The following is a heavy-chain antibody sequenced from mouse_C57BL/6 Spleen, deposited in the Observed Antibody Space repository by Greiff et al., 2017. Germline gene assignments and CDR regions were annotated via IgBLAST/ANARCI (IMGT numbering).Heavy chain of an antibody. CDR1: GYAFSSSW. CDR3: ASDGYYYAMDY. V-gene: IGHV1-82*01. CDR2: IYPGDGDT. D-gene: IGHD2-3*01. Sequence: QVQLKQSGPELVKPGASVKISCKASGYAFSSSWMNWVKQRPGKGLEWIGRIYPGDGDTNYNGKFKGKATLTADKSSSTAYMQLSSLTSEDSAVYFCASDGYYYAMDYWGQGTSVTVSS. J-gene: IGHJ4*01.